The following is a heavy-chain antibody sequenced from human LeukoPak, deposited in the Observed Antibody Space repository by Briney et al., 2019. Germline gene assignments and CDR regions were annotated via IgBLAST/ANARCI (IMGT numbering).Heavy chain of an antibody. D-gene: IGHD6-19*01. J-gene: IGHJ2*01. CDR2: INPNSGGT. V-gene: IGHV1-2*02. Sequence: ASVKVACKASGYTFTGYYMHWVRQAPGQGLEWMGWINPNSGGTNYAQKFQGRVTMTRDTSISTAYMELSRLRPDDTAVYYCARVTGYSSGWDDWYFDLWGRGTLVTVSS. CDR3: ARVTGYSSGWDDWYFDL. CDR1: GYTFTGYY.